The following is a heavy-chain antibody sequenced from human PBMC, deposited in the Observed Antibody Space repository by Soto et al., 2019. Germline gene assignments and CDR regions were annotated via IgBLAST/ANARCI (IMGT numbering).Heavy chain of an antibody. Sequence: GGSLRLSCAASGFTFSSYWMHWVRQAPGKGLVWVSRINSDGSSTSYADSVKGRFTISRDNAKNTLYLQMNSLRAEDTAVYYCAREYQLLTNYYYYGMDVWGQGTTVTVSS. D-gene: IGHD2-2*01. J-gene: IGHJ6*02. V-gene: IGHV3-74*01. CDR1: GFTFSSYW. CDR2: INSDGSST. CDR3: AREYQLLTNYYYYGMDV.